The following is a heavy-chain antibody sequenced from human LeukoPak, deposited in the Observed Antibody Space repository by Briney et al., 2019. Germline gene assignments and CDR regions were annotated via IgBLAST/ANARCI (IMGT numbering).Heavy chain of an antibody. CDR2: INPNSGGT. CDR1: GYTFTGYY. D-gene: IGHD3-10*01. V-gene: IGHV1-2*02. Sequence: ASVKVFCKASGYTFTGYYMHWVRQAPGQGLEWMGWINPNSGGTNYAQKFQGRVTMTRDTSISTAYMELSGLRSDDTAVYYCARANMVRGVGLFFDRNWFDPWGQGTLVTVSS. CDR3: ARANMVRGVGLFFDRNWFDP. J-gene: IGHJ5*02.